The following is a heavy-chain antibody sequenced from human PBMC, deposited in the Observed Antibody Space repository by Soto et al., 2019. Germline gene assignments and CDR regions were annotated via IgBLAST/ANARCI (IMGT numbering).Heavy chain of an antibody. V-gene: IGHV3-21*01. J-gene: IGHJ4*02. CDR2: ISSSSSYI. Sequence: GGSLRLSCAASGFTFSSYSMNWVRQAPGKGLEWVSSISSSSSYIYYADSVKGRFTISRDNAKNSLYLQMNSLRAEDTAVYYCAREVVGATSYVYWGQGTLVTVSS. CDR3: AREVVGATSYVY. CDR1: GFTFSSYS. D-gene: IGHD1-26*01.